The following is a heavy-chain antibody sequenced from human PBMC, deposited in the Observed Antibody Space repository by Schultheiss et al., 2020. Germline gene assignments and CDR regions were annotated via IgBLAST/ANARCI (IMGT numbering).Heavy chain of an antibody. V-gene: IGHV3-33*01. D-gene: IGHD6-13*01. CDR2: IWYDGSNK. CDR3: ARVPSIAAAGIGGMDV. CDR1: GFTFSNYD. J-gene: IGHJ6*02. Sequence: GGSLRLSCAASGFTFSNYDMHWVRQAPGKGLEWVAVIWYDGSNKYYADSVKGRFTISRDNAKNTLYLQMNSLRAEDTALYHCARVPSIAAAGIGGMDVWGQGTTVNVSS.